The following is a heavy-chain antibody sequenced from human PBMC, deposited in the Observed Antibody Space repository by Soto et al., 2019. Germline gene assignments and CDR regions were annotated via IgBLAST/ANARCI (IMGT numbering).Heavy chain of an antibody. J-gene: IGHJ4*02. D-gene: IGHD2-15*01. CDR1: GYTFTSYY. Sequence: QVQLVQSGAEVKKPGVSVKVSCKASGYTFTSYYMHWVRQAPGQGLEWMGIIDPSGGSTSYAQKSQGSVTMTRNTSPSTVYMELSSLRSEDTAVYYCARVYGYCSGDSCYSGYYFDYWGQGTLVTVTS. CDR2: IDPSGGST. V-gene: IGHV1-46*01. CDR3: ARVYGYCSGDSCYSGYYFDY.